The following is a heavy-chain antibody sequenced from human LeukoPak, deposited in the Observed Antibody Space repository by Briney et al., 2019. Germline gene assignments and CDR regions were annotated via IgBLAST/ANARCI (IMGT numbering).Heavy chain of an antibody. D-gene: IGHD6-13*01. CDR1: GYTFTSYG. Sequence: ASVKVSCKASGYTFTSYGISWERQAPGQGLEWMGWISAYNGNRNYAQNLQGRVTMTTDTSTSTAYMELRSLRSDDTAVYYCARDRGSSWTYYFDCWGQGTLVTVSS. CDR2: ISAYNGNR. J-gene: IGHJ4*02. CDR3: ARDRGSSWTYYFDC. V-gene: IGHV1-18*01.